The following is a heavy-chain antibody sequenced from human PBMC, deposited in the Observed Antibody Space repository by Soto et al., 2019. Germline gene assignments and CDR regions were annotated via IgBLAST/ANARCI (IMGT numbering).Heavy chain of an antibody. Sequence: ASVKVSCKASGYTFTRYGISWVRQATGQGLEWMGWISGYNGDANYAQRFQGRVSMTIDTPTTTAYMELRTLTPDDTAVYYCAKNGQPPYYYYGLDVWGQGTTVTVSS. V-gene: IGHV1-18*01. CDR3: AKNGQPPYYYYGLDV. CDR1: GYTFTRYG. D-gene: IGHD2-8*01. CDR2: ISGYNGDA. J-gene: IGHJ6*02.